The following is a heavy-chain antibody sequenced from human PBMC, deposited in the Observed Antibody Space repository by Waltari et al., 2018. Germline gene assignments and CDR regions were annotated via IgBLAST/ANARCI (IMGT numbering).Heavy chain of an antibody. Sequence: QVQLQESGPGLVKPSETLSLTCTVSGGSISSYYWSSIRQPPLKALECIGYIYHSGSTNYNPSRKSRVTISVDTSKNQFSLKLSSVTAADTAVYYCARGGWHYFDYWGQGTLVTVSS. CDR1: GGSISSYY. D-gene: IGHD3-22*01. V-gene: IGHV4-59*01. CDR2: IYHSGST. CDR3: ARGGWHYFDY. J-gene: IGHJ4*02.